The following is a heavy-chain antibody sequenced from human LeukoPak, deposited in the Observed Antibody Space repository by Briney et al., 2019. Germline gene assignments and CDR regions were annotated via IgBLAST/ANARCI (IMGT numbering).Heavy chain of an antibody. D-gene: IGHD3-3*01. CDR3: ARIPHGETIFGVVMYYFDY. Sequence: PSETLSLTCTVSGGSVSSSSYYWGWIRQPPGKGLEWIGSIYHSGSTYYNPSLKIRVTISVDTSKNQFSLKLTSVTAADTAVYYCARIPHGETIFGVVMYYFDYWGQGTLVIVSS. CDR2: IYHSGST. CDR1: GGSVSSSSYY. V-gene: IGHV4-39*07. J-gene: IGHJ4*02.